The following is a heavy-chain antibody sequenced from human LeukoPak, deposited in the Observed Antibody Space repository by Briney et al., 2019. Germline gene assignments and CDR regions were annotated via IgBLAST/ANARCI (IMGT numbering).Heavy chain of an antibody. J-gene: IGHJ5*02. CDR2: INGHGDFT. CDR3: ARIGTENFYDL. D-gene: IGHD2/OR15-2a*01. V-gene: IGHV3-64*02. Sequence: PGGSLRLSCVASGFTFSGFSMHWVRQAPGKGLEYVSAINGHGDFTYYADSVKGRFTISRDNPKNTLYLQMGSLRGEDMALYFCARIGTENFYDLWGQGTPVTVSS. CDR1: GFTFSGFS.